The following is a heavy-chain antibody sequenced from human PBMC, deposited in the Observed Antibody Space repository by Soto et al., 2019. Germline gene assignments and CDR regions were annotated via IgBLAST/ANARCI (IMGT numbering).Heavy chain of an antibody. Sequence: GGSLRLSCAASGFPFGDFGMHWLRQAPGKGLEWVAVISHDGSDKFYADSVKARFTISRDNSKNTLYLQMSGLRGEDTAVYYCARDWWEEPAGKETVSQFDYWGQGTLVTVPS. J-gene: IGHJ4*02. D-gene: IGHD6-13*01. CDR2: ISHDGSDK. CDR3: ARDWWEEPAGKETVSQFDY. V-gene: IGHV3-30*03. CDR1: GFPFGDFG.